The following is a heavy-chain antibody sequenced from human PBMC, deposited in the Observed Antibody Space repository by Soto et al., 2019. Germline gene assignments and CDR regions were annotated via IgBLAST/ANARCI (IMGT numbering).Heavy chain of an antibody. CDR2: INAGNGKT. CDR3: ARDLPDYGDLN. V-gene: IGHV1-3*01. CDR1: GYTFTSYA. J-gene: IGHJ4*02. D-gene: IGHD4-17*01. Sequence: ASVKVSCKAPGYTFTSYAMHWVRQAPGQRLEWMGWINAGNGKTKYAQKFQGRVTMTKDTSTDTAYMELSSLRSEDTAVYYCARDLPDYGDLNWGQGTLVTVSS.